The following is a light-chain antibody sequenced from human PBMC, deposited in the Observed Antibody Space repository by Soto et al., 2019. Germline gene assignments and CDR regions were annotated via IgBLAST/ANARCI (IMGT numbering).Light chain of an antibody. CDR1: NSNIGAGFG. J-gene: IGLJ1*01. CDR2: SNT. V-gene: IGLV1-40*01. CDR3: CSFTSSNTHV. Sequence: QSVLTRPPSVSGAPGQRVTISCTGSNSNIGAGFGVQWYQQFPRTAPRLLIYSNTNRPSGVPDRFSASKSGTSASLAITGLRAEDEADYYCCSFTSSNTHVFGTGTKVTVL.